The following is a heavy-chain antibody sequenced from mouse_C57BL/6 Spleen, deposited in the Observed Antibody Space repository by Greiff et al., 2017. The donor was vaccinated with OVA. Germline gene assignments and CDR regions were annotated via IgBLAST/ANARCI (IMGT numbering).Heavy chain of an antibody. CDR2: ISSGSSTI. V-gene: IGHV5-17*01. CDR1: GFTFSDYG. CDR3: ARISSPWYFDV. J-gene: IGHJ1*03. D-gene: IGHD1-1*01. Sequence: EVKLMESGGGLVKPGGSLKLSCAASGFTFSDYGMHWVRQAPEKGLEWVAYISSGSSTIYYADTVKGRFTISRDNAKNTLFLQMTSLRSEDTAMYYCARISSPWYFDVWGTGTTVTVSS.